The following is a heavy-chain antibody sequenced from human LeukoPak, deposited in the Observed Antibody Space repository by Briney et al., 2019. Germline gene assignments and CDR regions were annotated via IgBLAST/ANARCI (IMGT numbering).Heavy chain of an antibody. Sequence: SQTLSLTCTVSGGSISSGDYYWSWIRQPPGKGLEWIGYIYYSGSTYYNPSLKSRVTISVDTSKNQFSLKLSSVTAADTAVYYCARAPGRYFDWQYFDYWGQGTLVTVSS. CDR3: ARAPGRYFDWQYFDY. J-gene: IGHJ4*02. V-gene: IGHV4-30-4*01. CDR1: GGSISSGDYY. D-gene: IGHD3-9*01. CDR2: IYYSGST.